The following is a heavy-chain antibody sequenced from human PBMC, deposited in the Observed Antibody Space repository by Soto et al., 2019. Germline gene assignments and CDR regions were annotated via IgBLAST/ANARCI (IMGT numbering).Heavy chain of an antibody. Sequence: EMQLLESGGALIQRGGSLRLSCAASGFAFSNYDMSWVRQAPGKGLEWVSGISGSGDSAYYADSVRGRFTISRDNSKNTLYVQMDSLRSEDTAIYYCAKEEELWTNGYFDIWGQGTVVTVSS. CDR1: GFAFSNYD. V-gene: IGHV3-23*01. D-gene: IGHD5-18*01. J-gene: IGHJ3*02. CDR2: ISGSGDSA. CDR3: AKEEELWTNGYFDI.